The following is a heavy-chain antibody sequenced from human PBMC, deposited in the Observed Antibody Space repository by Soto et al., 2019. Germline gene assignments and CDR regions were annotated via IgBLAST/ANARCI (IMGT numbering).Heavy chain of an antibody. D-gene: IGHD3-3*01. CDR3: ARDQFLLSY. CDR2: IWYDGGNK. Sequence: QVQLVESGGGVVQAGRSLRLSCAASGFTFSSYGMHWVRQAPGKGLEWVAIIWYDGGNKYYADSVKGRFTISRDNSKNTLYLQMNGLRAEDTGVYYCARDQFLLSYWGQGTLVTVSS. CDR1: GFTFSSYG. V-gene: IGHV3-33*01. J-gene: IGHJ4*02.